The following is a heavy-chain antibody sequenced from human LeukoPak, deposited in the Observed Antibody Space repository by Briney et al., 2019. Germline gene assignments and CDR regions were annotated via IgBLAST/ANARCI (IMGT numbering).Heavy chain of an antibody. CDR2: ISHDGDT. V-gene: IGHV3-13*01. D-gene: IGHD3-10*01. CDR1: GFSLSSNG. J-gene: IGHJ6*02. CDR3: ARETPVARGAFYGMDV. Sequence: PGGSLRLSCAASGFSLSSNGMHWVRQVTGKGLEWVSSISHDGDTYYSASVKGRFTISRENAENSLYLQMDSLTAEDTAVYYCARETPVARGAFYGMDVWGQGTPVTVSS.